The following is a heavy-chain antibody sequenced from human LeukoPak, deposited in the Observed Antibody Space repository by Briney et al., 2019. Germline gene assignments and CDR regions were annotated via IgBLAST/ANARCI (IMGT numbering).Heavy chain of an antibody. V-gene: IGHV4-31*03. CDR1: GGSISSGGYY. CDR3: ARVGVYDILTGRTFPYYFDY. CDR2: IYYRGST. D-gene: IGHD3-9*01. J-gene: IGHJ4*02. Sequence: SETLSLTCTVSGGSISSGGYYWSWIRQHPGKGLEGIGYIYYRGSTYYNPSLKSRVTISVDTSKNQFSLKLSSVTAADTAVYYCARVGVYDILTGRTFPYYFDYWGQGTLVTVSS.